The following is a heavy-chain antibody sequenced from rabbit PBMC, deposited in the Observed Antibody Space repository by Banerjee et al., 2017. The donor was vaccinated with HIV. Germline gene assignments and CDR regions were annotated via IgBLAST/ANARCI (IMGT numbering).Heavy chain of an antibody. CDR1: GFSFSSGYY. Sequence: QSLEESGGGLVKPEGSLTLTCKASGFSFSSGYYMCWVRQAPGKGLEWIACIDISSGYTWYASWAKGRFTISKTSSTTVTLQMTSLTAADTATYFCARDIAGYAGYGYAFAFNLWGPGTLVTVS. J-gene: IGHJ4*01. V-gene: IGHV1S40*01. D-gene: IGHD6-1*01. CDR3: ARDIAGYAGYGYAFAFNL. CDR2: IDISSGYT.